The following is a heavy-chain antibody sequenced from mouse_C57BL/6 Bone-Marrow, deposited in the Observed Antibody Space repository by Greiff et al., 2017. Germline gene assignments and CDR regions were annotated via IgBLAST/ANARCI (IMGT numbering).Heavy chain of an antibody. V-gene: IGHV5-12*01. CDR1: GFTFSDYY. D-gene: IGHD1-1*01. Sequence: EVQLVESGGGLVQPGGSLKLSCAASGFTFSDYYMYWVRQTPEKRLEWVAYISNGGGSTYYPDTVKGRFTISRDNAKNTLYLQMSRLKSEDTAMYYCARLGYYGSSPYYYAMDYWGQGTSVTVAS. CDR2: ISNGGGST. CDR3: ARLGYYGSSPYYYAMDY. J-gene: IGHJ4*01.